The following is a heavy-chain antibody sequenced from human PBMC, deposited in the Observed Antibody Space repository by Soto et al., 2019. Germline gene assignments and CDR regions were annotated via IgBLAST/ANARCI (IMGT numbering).Heavy chain of an antibody. CDR3: ASDRTAYSRSYYYCMDV. J-gene: IGHJ6*02. D-gene: IGHD6-6*01. CDR1: GFTFSSYA. V-gene: IGHV3-30-3*01. CDR2: ISYVGSNK. Sequence: GGSLRLPCPASGFTFSSYAMPWVRQAPGKGLAWVAVISYVGSNKYYADCVKGGLTLSRFNSKNTLYLQMNSLRAEDTAVYYCASDRTAYSRSYYYCMDVWGQGTTVTVSS.